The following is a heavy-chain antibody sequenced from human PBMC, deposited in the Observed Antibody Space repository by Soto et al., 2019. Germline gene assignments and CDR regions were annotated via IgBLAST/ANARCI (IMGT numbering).Heavy chain of an antibody. V-gene: IGHV1-46*01. Sequence: ASVKVSFKASGYTFTSTWMHWVRQAPGQGLEWMGIINPYGGTANYAQKFQGRVTITADESTSTAYMELSSLRSEDTAVYYCAKSGYRDYYYYYGMDVWGQGTTVTVSS. CDR3: AKSGYRDYYYYYGMDV. CDR1: GYTFTSTW. J-gene: IGHJ6*02. CDR2: INPYGGTA. D-gene: IGHD3-3*01.